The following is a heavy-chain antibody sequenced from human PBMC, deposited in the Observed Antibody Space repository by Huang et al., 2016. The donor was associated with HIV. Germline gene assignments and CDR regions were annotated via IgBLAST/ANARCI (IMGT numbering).Heavy chain of an antibody. CDR3: ARENEFCGSTNCHHYYYGLDV. CDR1: GGSISTYY. CDR2: FYTSGNT. D-gene: IGHD2-2*01. Sequence: QVQLQESGPGLVKPSENLSLTCTVSGGSISTYYWSWIRQAAGKGLEWIGRFYTSGNTNYNPSLRSRVTMSVDTSKTQFSLRLTSVTAADTAVYYCARENEFCGSTNCHHYYYGLDVWGQGTTVTVSS. J-gene: IGHJ6*02. V-gene: IGHV4-4*07.